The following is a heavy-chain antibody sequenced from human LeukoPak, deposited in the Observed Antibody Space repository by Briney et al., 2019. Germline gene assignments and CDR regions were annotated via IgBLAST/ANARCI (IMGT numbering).Heavy chain of an antibody. CDR1: GFTFSSYA. J-gene: IGHJ4*02. V-gene: IGHV3-23*01. CDR2: ISGSGDNT. Sequence: PGGSLRLSCAASGFTFSSYAMSWVRQAPGKGLGWVSVISGSGDNTYYADSVKGRFTISRDNSKNTLYLQMNSLRAEDTAVYYCAKGIQSYYFDYWGQGTLVTVSS. D-gene: IGHD3/OR15-3a*01. CDR3: AKGIQSYYFDY.